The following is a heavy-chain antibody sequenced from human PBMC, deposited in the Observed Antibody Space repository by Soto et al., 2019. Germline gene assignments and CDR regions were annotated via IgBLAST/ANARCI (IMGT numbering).Heavy chain of an antibody. CDR1: GGSISSGGYY. V-gene: IGHV4-31*03. CDR2: IYYSGST. CDR3: ARGGRRSPGMDV. J-gene: IGHJ6*02. Sequence: QVQLQESGPGLVKPSQTLSLTCTVSGGSISSGGYYWSWIRQHPGKGLEWIGYIYYSGSTYYNPSLDSRVTISVDTSNNQFSLKLRSVTAADTAVYYCARGGRRSPGMDVWGQGTTVTVSS.